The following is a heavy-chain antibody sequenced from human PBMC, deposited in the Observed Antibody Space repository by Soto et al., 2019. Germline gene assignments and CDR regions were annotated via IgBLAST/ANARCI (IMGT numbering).Heavy chain of an antibody. CDR1: GYTFTGYY. Sequence: QVQLVQSGAEVKKPGASVKVSCKASGYTFTGYYMHWVRQAPGQGLEWMGWINPNSGGTNYAQKLEGWVTMTRDTSISTADLELSRGRSDDTAVYYCARGGRYSGYFVGYYGMDVWGQGTKVTVSS. CDR3: ARGGRYSGYFVGYYGMDV. V-gene: IGHV1-2*04. D-gene: IGHD5-12*01. J-gene: IGHJ6*02. CDR2: INPNSGGT.